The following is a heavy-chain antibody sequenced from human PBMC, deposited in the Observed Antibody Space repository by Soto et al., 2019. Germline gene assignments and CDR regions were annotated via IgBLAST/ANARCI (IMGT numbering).Heavy chain of an antibody. CDR2: IKQDGSEK. V-gene: IGHV3-7*01. CDR1: GFTFSSYW. J-gene: IGHJ3*02. Sequence: EVQLVESGGGLVQPGGSLRLSCAASGFTFSSYWMSWVRQAPGKGLEWVANIKQDGSEKYYVDSVKGRFTISRDNAQNSLYLQMNSLRAEDTAVYYCARDDTRKNYDFWSGYYTTDAFDIWGQGRMVTVSS. CDR3: ARDDTRKNYDFWSGYYTTDAFDI. D-gene: IGHD3-3*01.